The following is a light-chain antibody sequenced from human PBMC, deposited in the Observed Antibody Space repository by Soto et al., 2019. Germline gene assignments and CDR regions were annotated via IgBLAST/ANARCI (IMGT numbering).Light chain of an antibody. J-gene: IGKJ5*01. Sequence: EIVMTQSPATLSVSPGERATLSCRASQSVNNNLAWYQQKPGQAPRLLIYGASTRATGIPARFSGSGSGTEFTLTISSLQSEDFAVYYCQQYHDWPPITFGQGTRLEIK. CDR3: QQYHDWPPIT. V-gene: IGKV3-15*01. CDR1: QSVNNN. CDR2: GAS.